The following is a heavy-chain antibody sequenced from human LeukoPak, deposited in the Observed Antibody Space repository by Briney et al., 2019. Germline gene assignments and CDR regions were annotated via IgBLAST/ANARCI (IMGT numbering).Heavy chain of an antibody. V-gene: IGHV1-69*13. D-gene: IGHD5-12*01. CDR1: GGTFISYA. CDR3: ASALSRGYSGYDYGLGY. CDR2: ITPMFGTA. Sequence: ASVKVSCKASGGTFISYAISWVRQAPGQGLEWMGGITPMFGTANYAQKFQGRVTITADESTSTAYMELSSLRSDDAAVYYCASALSRGYSGYDYGLGYWGQGTLVTVSS. J-gene: IGHJ4*02.